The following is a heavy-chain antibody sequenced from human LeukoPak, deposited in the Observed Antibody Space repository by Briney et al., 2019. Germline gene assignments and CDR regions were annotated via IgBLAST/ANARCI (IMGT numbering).Heavy chain of an antibody. CDR2: IIANGDST. V-gene: IGHV3-23*01. CDR1: GFTFRSYA. D-gene: IGHD3-9*01. CDR3: AKYYDILTGYWYALDI. Sequence: GGSLRLSCAASGFTFRSYAMSWVRQAPGKGLEWVSSIIANGDSTYYADSVKGRFTISRDNSKNTVYLQMNSLRDEDTAVYYCAKYYDILTGYWYALDIWGQGTMVTVSS. J-gene: IGHJ3*02.